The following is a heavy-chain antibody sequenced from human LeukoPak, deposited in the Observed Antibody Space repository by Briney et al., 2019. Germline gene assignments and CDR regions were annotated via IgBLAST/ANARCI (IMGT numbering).Heavy chain of an antibody. D-gene: IGHD1-1*01. J-gene: IGHJ3*02. CDR3: ARSHIPRRYSWNDVTDYAFDI. V-gene: IGHV5-51*01. CDR1: GYSFTSYW. Sequence: GESLKISCKGSGYSFTSYWIGWVRQMPGKGLEWMGIIYPGDSDTRYSPSFQGQVTISADKSISTAYLQWSSLKASDTAMYYCARSHIPRRYSWNDVTDYAFDIWGQGTMVTVSS. CDR2: IYPGDSDT.